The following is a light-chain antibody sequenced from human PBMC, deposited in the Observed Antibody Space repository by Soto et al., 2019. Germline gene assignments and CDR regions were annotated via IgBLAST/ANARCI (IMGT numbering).Light chain of an antibody. Sequence: EIVLTQSPGTLSLSPGERATLSCRASQSVSSNLAWYQQKPGQAPRLPIDGASTRATGIPARGSGSGSGTEFTLTINSLQSEDVAVYDGQQYKNWPRTFGQGTKVDIK. J-gene: IGKJ1*01. CDR3: QQYKNWPRT. CDR1: QSVSSN. CDR2: GAS. V-gene: IGKV3-15*01.